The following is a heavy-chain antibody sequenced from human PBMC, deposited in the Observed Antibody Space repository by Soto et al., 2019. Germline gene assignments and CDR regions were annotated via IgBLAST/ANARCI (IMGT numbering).Heavy chain of an antibody. CDR3: ARLCGAYDGFDI. J-gene: IGHJ3*02. CDR1: GYTFITYY. Sequence: QVQLVQSGAEVKKPEASVKVSCKASGYTFITYYIHWVRQAPGQGLEWMGRIHPSGGDTYYAQKFQGRVTMTRDTSTSTVYMELSSLTSEDTAVYYCARLCGAYDGFDIWGQGTMVTVSS. V-gene: IGHV1-46*01. D-gene: IGHD1-26*01. CDR2: IHPSGGDT.